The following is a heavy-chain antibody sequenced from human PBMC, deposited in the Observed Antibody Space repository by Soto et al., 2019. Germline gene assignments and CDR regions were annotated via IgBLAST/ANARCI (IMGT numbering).Heavy chain of an antibody. V-gene: IGHV3-23*01. CDR3: AKDRDGAAAGPTKFYGMDV. CDR2: ISGSGDST. Sequence: EVQLLESGGGLVQPGGSLRLSCAASGFTFSSNAMSWVRQAPGKGLEWVSVISGSGDSTYYADSVRGRFTISRDNSKNTLYLQMNSLRAEDTAVYYCAKDRDGAAAGPTKFYGMDVWGQGTTVTVSS. CDR1: GFTFSSNA. J-gene: IGHJ6*02. D-gene: IGHD6-13*01.